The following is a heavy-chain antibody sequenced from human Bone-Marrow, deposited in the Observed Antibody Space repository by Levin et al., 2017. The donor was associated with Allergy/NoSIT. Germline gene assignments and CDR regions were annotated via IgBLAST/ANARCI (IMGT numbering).Heavy chain of an antibody. V-gene: IGHV5-51*01. CDR3: ARCRDGYNDFDT. D-gene: IGHD5-24*01. CDR2: IYPADSDT. J-gene: IGHJ4*02. Sequence: GESLKISCQASGYNFNSYWIAWVRQMPGKGLEWIGLIYPADSDTRDSPSFQGQVAISADKSINTTYLQWSGLKASDTAIYYCARCRDGYNDFDTWGQGTLVTVSS. CDR1: GYNFNSYW.